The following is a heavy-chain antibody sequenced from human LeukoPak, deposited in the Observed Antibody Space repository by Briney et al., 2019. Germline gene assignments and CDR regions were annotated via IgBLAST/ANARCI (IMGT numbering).Heavy chain of an antibody. J-gene: IGHJ6*03. CDR3: ARSPYRRGYSYGYYYYYYYMDV. D-gene: IGHD5-18*01. CDR1: GFTLSSYW. Sequence: PGGSLRLSCAASGFTLSSYWMHWVRQAPGKGLVWVSRINSYGSRTSYADSVKGRFTIARDNAKNTLYLQMNSLRAEDTAVYYCARSPYRRGYSYGYYYYYYYMDVWGKGTTVTVPS. CDR2: INSYGSRT. V-gene: IGHV3-74*01.